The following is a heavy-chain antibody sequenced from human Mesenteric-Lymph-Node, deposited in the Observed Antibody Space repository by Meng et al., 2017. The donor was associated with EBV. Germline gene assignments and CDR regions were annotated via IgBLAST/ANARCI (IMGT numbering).Heavy chain of an antibody. Sequence: VQLVESGVELKKPGAPVKVSCKASEYSFTSYYMHLGRHAPGQGFGWMGIINPSGGFTAYSQKFQGRVTMTRDTSTSTVYMDLNSLRSDDTAVYYCASGSLGFDSWGQGTLVTVSS. CDR2: INPSGGFT. V-gene: IGHV1-46*01. J-gene: IGHJ5*01. CDR1: EYSFTSYY. CDR3: ASGSLGFDS. D-gene: IGHD3-10*01.